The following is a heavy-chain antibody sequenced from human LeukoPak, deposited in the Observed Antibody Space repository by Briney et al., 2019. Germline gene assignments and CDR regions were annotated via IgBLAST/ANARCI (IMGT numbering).Heavy chain of an antibody. J-gene: IGHJ4*02. Sequence: PGGSLRLSCAASGFTFSSYSMNWVRQAPGKGLECVSSISSSSSYIYYADSVKGRFTISRDNAKNSLYLQMNSLRAEDTAVYYCAILDVVVTASFDYWGQGTLVTVSS. CDR2: ISSSSSYI. V-gene: IGHV3-21*01. CDR1: GFTFSSYS. CDR3: AILDVVVTASFDY. D-gene: IGHD2-21*02.